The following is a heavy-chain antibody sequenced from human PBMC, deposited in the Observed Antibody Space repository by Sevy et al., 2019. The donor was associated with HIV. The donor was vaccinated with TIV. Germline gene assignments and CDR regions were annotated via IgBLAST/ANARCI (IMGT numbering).Heavy chain of an antibody. V-gene: IGHV3-48*03. J-gene: IGHJ5*02. D-gene: IGHD3-22*01. CDR1: GFTFSSYE. CDR2: ISSSGTTI. Sequence: GGSLRLSCVASGFTFSSYEMTWVHQAPGKGLEWVSSISSSGTTIYYGDSVEGRFTISRDNPKNSLYLQMNSLRAEDTAVYYCARKGGAYDIGFDPWGQGTLVTVSS. CDR3: ARKGGAYDIGFDP.